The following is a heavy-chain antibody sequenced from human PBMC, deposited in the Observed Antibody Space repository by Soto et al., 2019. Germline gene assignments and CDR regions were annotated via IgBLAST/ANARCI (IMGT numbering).Heavy chain of an antibody. J-gene: IGHJ6*02. CDR3: ARDHTNYDILTGYNYYYYGMDV. CDR2: IYYSGST. CDR1: GGSISSYY. Sequence: PSETLSLTCTVSGGSISSYYWSWTRQPPGKGLEWIGYIYYSGSTNYNPSLKSRVTISVDTSKNQFSLKLSSVTAADTAVYYCARDHTNYDILTGYNYYYYGMDVWGQGTTVTVSS. V-gene: IGHV4-59*01. D-gene: IGHD3-9*01.